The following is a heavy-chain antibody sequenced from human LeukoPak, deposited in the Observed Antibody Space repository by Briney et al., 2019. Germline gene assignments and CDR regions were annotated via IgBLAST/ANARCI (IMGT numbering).Heavy chain of an antibody. D-gene: IGHD2-2*03. J-gene: IGHJ4*02. V-gene: IGHV3-53*01. CDR3: ARGPTRDGYCSSTSCYFLDF. CDR1: GFTFSSCA. CDR2: IYTGGNT. Sequence: GGSLRLSCAASGFTFSSCAMTWVRQAPGKGLEWVSVIYTGGNTYYTDSVKGRFTISRDNSKNTLYLQMNSLRAEDTAVYYCARGPTRDGYCSSTSCYFLDFWGQGTLVTVSS.